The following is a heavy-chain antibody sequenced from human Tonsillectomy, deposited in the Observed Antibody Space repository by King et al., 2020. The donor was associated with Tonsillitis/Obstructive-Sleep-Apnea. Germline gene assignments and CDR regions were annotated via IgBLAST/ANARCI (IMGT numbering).Heavy chain of an antibody. CDR2: ISYDGSKK. CDR3: ARAISPPGFRELFPFYYMDV. V-gene: IGHV3-30*01. CDR1: GFTFSSYA. D-gene: IGHD3-10*01. Sequence: QLVQSGGGVVQPGRSLRLSCAASGFTFSSYAMHWVRQAPGKGLEWVAVISYDGSKKYYSDPVKGRFTISRDNSKNTLYLQMNSLGAVDTAVYYCARAISPPGFRELFPFYYMDVWGKGTTVTVSS. J-gene: IGHJ6*03.